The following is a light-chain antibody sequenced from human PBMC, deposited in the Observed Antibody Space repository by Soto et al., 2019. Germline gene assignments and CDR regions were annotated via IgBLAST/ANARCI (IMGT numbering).Light chain of an antibody. J-gene: IGLJ1*01. Sequence: QSALTQPASVSGSPGQSITISCTGTSSDVGGYKYVSWYQQHPGQAPKLMIYDVSNRPSGVSNRFSGSKSGNTASLTISGLQAEDEADYYCNSYTSTTPYVFGPGTKLTVL. CDR2: DVS. V-gene: IGLV2-14*03. CDR1: SSDVGGYKY. CDR3: NSYTSTTPYV.